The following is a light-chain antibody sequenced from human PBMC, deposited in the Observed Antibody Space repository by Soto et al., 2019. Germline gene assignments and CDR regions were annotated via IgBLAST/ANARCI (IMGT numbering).Light chain of an antibody. CDR1: SSDVGGYNY. CDR3: NSYTSSSTYV. J-gene: IGLJ1*01. CDR2: DVS. Sequence: QSALTEPGSVSGSPGQSITISCTGTSSDVGGYNYVSWYQQHPGKAPKLIIYDVSNRPSGVSNRFSGSKSGNTASLTISGLQAEDEADYYCNSYTSSSTYVFGTVTKVPVL. V-gene: IGLV2-14*03.